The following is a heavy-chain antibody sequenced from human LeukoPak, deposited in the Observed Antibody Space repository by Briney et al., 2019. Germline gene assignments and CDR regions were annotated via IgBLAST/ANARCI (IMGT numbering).Heavy chain of an antibody. Sequence: ASVKVSXKASGYTFTSYDINWVRQATGQGLEWMGWMNPNSDNTGYAQKFQGRVTITRNTSISTAYMELSSLRSEDTAVYYCARGLTGEFDYWGQGTLITVSS. CDR1: GYTFTSYD. V-gene: IGHV1-8*03. J-gene: IGHJ4*02. CDR2: MNPNSDNT. D-gene: IGHD1-20*01. CDR3: ARGLTGEFDY.